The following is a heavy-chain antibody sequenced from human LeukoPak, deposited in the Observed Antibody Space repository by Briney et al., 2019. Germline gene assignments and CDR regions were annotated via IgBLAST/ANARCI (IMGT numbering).Heavy chain of an antibody. CDR3: ARDGGYSSGWSDY. J-gene: IGHJ4*02. CDR1: GFTFSSYS. Sequence: GGSLSLSCAASGFTFSSYSMNWVRQAPGKGLEWVSSISSSSSYIYYADSVKGRFTISRDNAKNSLYLQMNSLRAEDTAVYYCARDGGYSSGWSDYWGQGTLVTVSS. D-gene: IGHD6-19*01. V-gene: IGHV3-21*01. CDR2: ISSSSSYI.